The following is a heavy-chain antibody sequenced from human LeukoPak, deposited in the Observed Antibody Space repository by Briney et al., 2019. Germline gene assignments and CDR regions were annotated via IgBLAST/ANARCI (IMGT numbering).Heavy chain of an antibody. J-gene: IGHJ3*01. CDR2: IDGDASRT. CDR1: GFTFNNYW. Sequence: PGGSLRLSCAASGFTFNNYWIHWVRQVPGKDLVWVSRIDGDASRTNYADSVKGRFTISRDNVKNMVYLQMSSLTVEDTAVYYCARYCNSDTCDGALDLWGQGTLVTVSS. CDR3: ARYCNSDTCDGALDL. V-gene: IGHV3-74*01. D-gene: IGHD2/OR15-2a*01.